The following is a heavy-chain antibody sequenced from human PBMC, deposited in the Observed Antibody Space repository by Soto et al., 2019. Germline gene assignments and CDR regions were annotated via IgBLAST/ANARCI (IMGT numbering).Heavy chain of an antibody. CDR3: ARLLYHDYGGYWFDP. CDR2: IYYSGST. CDR1: GGSISSSSYY. D-gene: IGHD4-17*01. Sequence: QLQLQESGPGLVKPSETLSLTCTVSGGSISSSSYYWGWIRQPPGKGLEWIGSIYYSGSTYYNPSLKSRVTISVDTSKNQFSLKLSSVTAADTAVYYCARLLYHDYGGYWFDPWGQGTLVTVSS. J-gene: IGHJ5*02. V-gene: IGHV4-39*01.